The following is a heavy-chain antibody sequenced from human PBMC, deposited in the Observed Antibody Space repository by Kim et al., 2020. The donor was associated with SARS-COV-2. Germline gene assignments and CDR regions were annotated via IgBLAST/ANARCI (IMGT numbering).Heavy chain of an antibody. Sequence: SETLSLTCAVYGVSFSGYYWSWIRQPPGKGLEWIGEINHSGSTNYNPSLKSRVTISVDTSKNQFSLKLSSVTAADTAVYYCARGVSYRVRGNWFDPWGQGTLVTVSS. CDR1: GVSFSGYY. D-gene: IGHD3-10*01. CDR3: ARGVSYRVRGNWFDP. V-gene: IGHV4-34*01. CDR2: INHSGST. J-gene: IGHJ5*02.